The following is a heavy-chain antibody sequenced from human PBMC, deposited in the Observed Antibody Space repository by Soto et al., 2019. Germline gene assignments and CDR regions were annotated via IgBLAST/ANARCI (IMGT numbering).Heavy chain of an antibody. Sequence: SETLSLTCAVYGGSFRGYYWSWIRQPPGKGLEWIGEINHSGSTNYNPSLKSRVTISVDTSKNQFSLKLSSVTAADTAVYYCARGFPSADCSGGSCYLFWYFDYWGQGTLVTAPQ. V-gene: IGHV4-34*01. CDR1: GGSFRGYY. CDR3: ARGFPSADCSGGSCYLFWYFDY. CDR2: INHSGST. D-gene: IGHD2-15*01. J-gene: IGHJ4*02.